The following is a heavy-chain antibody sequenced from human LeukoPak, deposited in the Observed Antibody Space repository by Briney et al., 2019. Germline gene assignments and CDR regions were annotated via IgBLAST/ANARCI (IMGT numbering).Heavy chain of an antibody. D-gene: IGHD5-18*01. CDR1: GYTFTGYY. CDR3: ARVQLWSGGYYFDY. V-gene: IGHV1-2*02. CDR2: INPNSGGT. Sequence: AASVKVSCKASGYTFTGYYMHWVRQAPGQGLEWMGWINPNSGGTNYAQKFQGRVTMTRDTSISTAYMELSRLRSDDTAVYYCARVQLWSGGYYFDYWGQGTLVTVSS. J-gene: IGHJ4*02.